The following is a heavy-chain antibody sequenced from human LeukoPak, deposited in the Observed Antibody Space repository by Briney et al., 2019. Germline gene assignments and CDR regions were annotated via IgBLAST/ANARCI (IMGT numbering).Heavy chain of an antibody. D-gene: IGHD6-13*01. CDR3: ARARSSTWSEGLDS. J-gene: IGHJ4*02. V-gene: IGHV4-4*07. CDR1: GASISLYY. Sequence: PSETLSLICAVSGASISLYYWNWVRQPAGKGLEWIGHLFPTGSTSHNPSLNSRLTMSIDTSKNQLSLKLTSVTAADTAVYYCARARSSTWSEGLDSWGQGTLVTVSS. CDR2: LFPTGST.